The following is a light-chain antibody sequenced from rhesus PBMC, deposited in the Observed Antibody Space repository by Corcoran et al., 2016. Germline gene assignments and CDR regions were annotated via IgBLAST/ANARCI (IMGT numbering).Light chain of an antibody. V-gene: IGKV1-94*01. CDR2: AAS. Sequence: GDRVSVTCRASQGINRELSWYEQKPGKAPTLLIYAASSLQTGVSSSFSGSGSGTDYSPTLSSLQLGDVASYYCLLQYMPPLTFGGGTKVKI. CDR3: LLQYMPPLT. J-gene: IGKJ4*01. CDR1: QGINRE.